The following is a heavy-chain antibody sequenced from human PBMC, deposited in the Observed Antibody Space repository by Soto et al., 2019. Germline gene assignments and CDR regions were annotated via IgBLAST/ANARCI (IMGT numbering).Heavy chain of an antibody. Sequence: GGSLRLSCAASGFTFSSYAMSWVRQAPGKGLEWVSAISGSGGSTYYADSVKGRFTISRDNSKNTLYLQMNSLRAEDTAVYYCAKDNCSGGSCYLDYWGQGTLVTVSS. CDR3: AKDNCSGGSCYLDY. V-gene: IGHV3-23*01. CDR1: GFTFSSYA. D-gene: IGHD2-15*01. CDR2: ISGSGGST. J-gene: IGHJ4*02.